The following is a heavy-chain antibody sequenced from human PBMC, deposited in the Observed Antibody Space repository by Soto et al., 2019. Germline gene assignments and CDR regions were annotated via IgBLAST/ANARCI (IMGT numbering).Heavy chain of an antibody. V-gene: IGHV3-23*01. Sequence: DVQLLESGGHLVQPGGSLRLSCAASGFTFSSYAMSWVRQAPGKGLEWVSSVSAGGDMTYYSDSVKGRFTISRDNSNNALFLQMHSLRIEDTALYYCARGDRGGSGSPASYYCSGLDVWGQGTTVTVS. CDR3: ARGDRGGSGSPASYYCSGLDV. D-gene: IGHD3-10*01. CDR2: VSAGGDMT. CDR1: GFTFSSYA. J-gene: IGHJ6*02.